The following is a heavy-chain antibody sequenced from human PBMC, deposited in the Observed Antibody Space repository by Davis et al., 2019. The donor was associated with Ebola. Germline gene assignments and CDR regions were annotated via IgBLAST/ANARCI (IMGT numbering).Heavy chain of an antibody. Sequence: LSLTCAASGFTFSSYAMHWVRQAPGKGLEWVAVISYDGSNKYYADSVKGRFTISRDNSKNTLYLQMNSLRAEDTAVYYCAREGYSSPLDAFDIWGQGTMVTVSS. CDR3: AREGYSSPLDAFDI. V-gene: IGHV3-30-3*01. CDR1: GFTFSSYA. D-gene: IGHD6-13*01. CDR2: ISYDGSNK. J-gene: IGHJ3*02.